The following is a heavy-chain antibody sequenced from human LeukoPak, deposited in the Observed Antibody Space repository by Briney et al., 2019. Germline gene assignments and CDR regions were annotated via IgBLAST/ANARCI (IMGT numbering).Heavy chain of an antibody. Sequence: GGSLRLSCAASGFAFNTYWMHWVRQAPGTGLVWVSRINGDGSSTSYADFVKGRFTISRDNAKNTLYLQMNSLRAEETAIYYCARDKGYSIDQWGQGTLVTVSS. D-gene: IGHD5-18*01. CDR2: INGDGSST. J-gene: IGHJ5*02. CDR1: GFAFNTYW. CDR3: ARDKGYSIDQ. V-gene: IGHV3-74*01.